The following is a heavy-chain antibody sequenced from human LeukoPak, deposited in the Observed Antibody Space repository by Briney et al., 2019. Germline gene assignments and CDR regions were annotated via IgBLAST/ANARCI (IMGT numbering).Heavy chain of an antibody. CDR3: ARDRYYDSSGYYYYYYMDV. D-gene: IGHD3-22*01. CDR1: GGSISSYY. J-gene: IGHJ6*03. V-gene: IGHV4-4*07. Sequence: SETLSLTCTVSGGSISSYYWSWIRQPAGRGLEWIGRIYTSGSTNYNPSLKSRVTMSVDTSKNQFSLKLSSVTAADTAVYYCARDRYYDSSGYYYYYYMDVWGKGTTVTVSS. CDR2: IYTSGST.